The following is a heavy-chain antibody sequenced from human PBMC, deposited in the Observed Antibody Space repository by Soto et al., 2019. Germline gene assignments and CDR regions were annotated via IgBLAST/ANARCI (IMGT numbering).Heavy chain of an antibody. V-gene: IGHV4-30-4*01. CDR3: VREDDGGDRDYYGLDV. J-gene: IGHJ6*02. CDR2: IHYSGSI. D-gene: IGHD2-21*02. CDR1: GGSISTDHYH. Sequence: SETLSLTCTVSGGSISTDHYHWTWIRQTPGKGLEWIGYIHYSGSIHFNPSLQSRVSMSVDTSKNLFSLKLSSVTAADTAVYFCVREDDGGDRDYYGLDVWGQGATVTVSS.